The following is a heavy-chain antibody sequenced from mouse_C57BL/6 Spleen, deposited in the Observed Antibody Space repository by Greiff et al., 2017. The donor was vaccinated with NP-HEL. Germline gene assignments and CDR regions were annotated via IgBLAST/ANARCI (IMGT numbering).Heavy chain of an antibody. Sequence: EVKLVESGGGLVKPGGSLKLSCAASGFTFSSYAMSWVRQTPEKRLEWVATISDGGSYTYYPDNVKGRFTISRDNAKNNLYLQMSHLKSEDTAMYYCAREGSTTVVATGAMDYWGQGTSVTVSS. V-gene: IGHV5-4*03. D-gene: IGHD1-1*01. CDR1: GFTFSSYA. CDR2: ISDGGSYT. CDR3: AREGSTTVVATGAMDY. J-gene: IGHJ4*01.